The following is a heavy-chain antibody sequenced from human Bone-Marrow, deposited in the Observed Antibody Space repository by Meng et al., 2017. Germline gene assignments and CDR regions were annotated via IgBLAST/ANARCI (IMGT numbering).Heavy chain of an antibody. CDR2: IYTRGTT. Sequence: SETLSLTCIVSGGSTSSSSYYCSWIRQPAGKGLEWFGRIYTRGTTDYNPSLNSRFTVSLDTSKNQFSLKLGSVDAADTAVYYCARLCHCFSENSNDAFDIWGQGTMVTVSS. V-gene: IGHV4-61*02. J-gene: IGHJ3*02. CDR1: GGSTSSSSYY. D-gene: IGHD2-21*02. CDR3: ARLCHCFSENSNDAFDI.